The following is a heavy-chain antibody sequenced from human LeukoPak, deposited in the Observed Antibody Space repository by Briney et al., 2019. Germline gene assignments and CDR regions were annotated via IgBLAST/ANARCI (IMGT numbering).Heavy chain of an antibody. J-gene: IGHJ4*02. V-gene: IGHV3-23*01. Sequence: GGSLRLSCAASGFTFSSYAMSWVRQAPGKGLEWVSAISGSGGSTYYADSVKGRFTISRDNSKNTLYLQMNSLRAEDTAVYYCATGYSYGFSNFGYWGQGTLVTVSS. D-gene: IGHD5-18*01. CDR3: ATGYSYGFSNFGY. CDR1: GFTFSSYA. CDR2: ISGSGGST.